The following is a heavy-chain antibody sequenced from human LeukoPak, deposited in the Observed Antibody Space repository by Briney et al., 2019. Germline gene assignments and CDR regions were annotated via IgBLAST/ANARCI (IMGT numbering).Heavy chain of an antibody. CDR3: ARDRIGFDP. Sequence: ASETLSLTCTVSGGSISSGSYYWSWIRQPAGKGLEWIGRIYTSGSTNYNPSLKGRVTISVDTSKNQFSLKLSSVTAADTAVYYCARDRIGFDPWGQGTLVTVSS. D-gene: IGHD2-15*01. V-gene: IGHV4-61*02. CDR2: IYTSGST. CDR1: GGSISSGSYY. J-gene: IGHJ5*02.